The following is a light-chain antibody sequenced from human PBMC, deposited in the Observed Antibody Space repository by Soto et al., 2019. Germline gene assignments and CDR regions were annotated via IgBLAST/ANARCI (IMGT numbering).Light chain of an antibody. J-gene: IGKJ4*01. CDR3: QQRYNWLT. V-gene: IGKV3-11*01. CDR2: GAS. CDR1: QTVSTY. Sequence: VFTQSPATLSLSPGERATLSCRARQTVSTYLSWYQHKPGQAPRLLIYGASNRATGIPARFSGSGSGTDFTLTISSLEPEDSAVYYCQQRYNWLTFGGGTKVDI.